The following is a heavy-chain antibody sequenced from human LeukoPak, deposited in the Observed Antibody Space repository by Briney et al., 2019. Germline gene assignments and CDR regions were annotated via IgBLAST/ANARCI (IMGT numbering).Heavy chain of an antibody. Sequence: ASVKVSCKASGGTFSSYAVSWVRQGPGQGLEWMGGIIPIFGTANYAQKFQGRVTITTDESTSTAYMELSSLRSEDTAVYYCARDSDQMVEDYYYYMDVWGKGTTVTVSS. V-gene: IGHV1-69*05. CDR1: GGTFSSYA. D-gene: IGHD3-10*01. J-gene: IGHJ6*03. CDR2: IIPIFGTA. CDR3: ARDSDQMVEDYYYYMDV.